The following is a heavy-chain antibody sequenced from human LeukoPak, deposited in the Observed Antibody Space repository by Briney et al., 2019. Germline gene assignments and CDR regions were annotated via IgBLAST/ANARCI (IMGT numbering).Heavy chain of an antibody. D-gene: IGHD3-22*01. V-gene: IGHV1-69*05. Sequence: ASVKVSCKASGGTFSSYAISWVRQAPGQGLEWMGRIIPIFGTANYAQKFRGRVTITTDESTSTAYMELSSLRSEDTAVYYCARSNYYDKQGGDAFDIWGQGTMVTVSS. CDR3: ARSNYYDKQGGDAFDI. J-gene: IGHJ3*02. CDR1: GGTFSSYA. CDR2: IIPIFGTA.